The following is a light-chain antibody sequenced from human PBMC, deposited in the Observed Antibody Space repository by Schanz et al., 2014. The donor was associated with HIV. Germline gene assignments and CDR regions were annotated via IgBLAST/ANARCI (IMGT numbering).Light chain of an antibody. Sequence: QSALTQPPSASGSRGQSVTISCTGTSRDIGSYNFVSWYQHHPAEPPKPIIYEVNKRPSGVPNRFSGSKSGNTASLTVSGLQADDEADYYCSSLSTSGAPVFGTGTKLTVL. CDR1: SRDIGSYNF. CDR3: SSLSTSGAPV. CDR2: EVN. J-gene: IGLJ1*01. V-gene: IGLV2-8*01.